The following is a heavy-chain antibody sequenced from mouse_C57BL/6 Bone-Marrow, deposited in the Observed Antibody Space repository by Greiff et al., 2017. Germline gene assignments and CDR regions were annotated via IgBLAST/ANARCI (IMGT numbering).Heavy chain of an antibody. CDR1: GFTFSSYG. D-gene: IGHD2-1*01. CDR2: ISIGGSYT. V-gene: IGHV5-6*01. CDR3: ARPYGIYWYFDV. Sequence: EVKLMESGGDLVKPGGSLKLSCAASGFTFSSYGMSWVRQPPDKRLEWVATISIGGSYTYYPDSVKGRFTISRYNAKNTLYLQMSSLKSEDTAMYYCARPYGIYWYFDVWGTGTTVTVSS. J-gene: IGHJ1*03.